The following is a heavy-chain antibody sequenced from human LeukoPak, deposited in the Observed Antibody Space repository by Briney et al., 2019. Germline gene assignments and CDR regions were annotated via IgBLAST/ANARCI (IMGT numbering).Heavy chain of an antibody. D-gene: IGHD6-19*01. V-gene: IGHV1-8*01. CDR2: MNPNSGNT. CDR3: ARAPVAGTQYFDY. CDR1: GYTFSSYD. Sequence: ASVKVSCKASGYTFSSYDINWVRQAAGQWLEWMGWMNPNSGNTGYAEKFQGRVTMTRDTSTSTVYMELSSLRSEDTAVYYCARAPVAGTQYFDYWGQGTLVTVSS. J-gene: IGHJ4*02.